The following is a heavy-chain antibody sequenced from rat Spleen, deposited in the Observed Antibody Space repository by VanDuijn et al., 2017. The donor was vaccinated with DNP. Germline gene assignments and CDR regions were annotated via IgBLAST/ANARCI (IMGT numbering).Heavy chain of an antibody. J-gene: IGHJ4*01. Sequence: EVQLVESGGGLVQPGRSMKLSCAASGFTFSSFPMAWVRQAPTKGLEWVATISTSGGSTYYRDSVKGRFTISRDNAKSTLYLQMNSLRSEDTATYYCTRGNYYSSYPYAMDAWGQGTSVTVSS. CDR3: TRGNYYSSYPYAMDA. CDR1: GFTFSSFP. D-gene: IGHD1-2*01. V-gene: IGHV5-46*01. CDR2: ISTSGGST.